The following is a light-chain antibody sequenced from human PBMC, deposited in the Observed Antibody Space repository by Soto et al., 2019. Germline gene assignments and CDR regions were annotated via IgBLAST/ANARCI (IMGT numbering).Light chain of an antibody. Sequence: EIVITQSPLSLPVTPGEPASISCRSSQNLLHANGYNILNWYLQKPGQSPQLLIYLGSNRASGVPDRFSGSGSGTDFTLKISRVEAEDVGVYFCIQTLQTPWTFGQGTRVEVK. J-gene: IGKJ1*01. CDR1: QNLLHANGYNI. CDR2: LGS. CDR3: IQTLQTPWT. V-gene: IGKV2-28*01.